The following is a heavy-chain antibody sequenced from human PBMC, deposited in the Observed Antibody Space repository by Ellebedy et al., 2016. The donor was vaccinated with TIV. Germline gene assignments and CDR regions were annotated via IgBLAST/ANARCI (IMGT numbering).Heavy chain of an antibody. J-gene: IGHJ3*02. Sequence: LSLTXXASGFIVSRNSMSWVRQAPGKGLEWVSLIDSGGNTYYADSVKGRCTISRDKSKNTVYLHLNSLRAEDTAVYYCATRHYGGFDIWGQGTKVTVSS. CDR3: ATRHYGGFDI. CDR2: IDSGGNT. V-gene: IGHV3-53*01. CDR1: GFIVSRNS. D-gene: IGHD2-21*01.